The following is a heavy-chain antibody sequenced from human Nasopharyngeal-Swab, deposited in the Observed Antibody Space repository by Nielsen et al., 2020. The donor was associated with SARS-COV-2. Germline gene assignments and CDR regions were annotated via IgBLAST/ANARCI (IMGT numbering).Heavy chain of an antibody. D-gene: IGHD5-12*01. J-gene: IGHJ5*02. CDR2: ISSSSSTI. CDR3: ARDVDGILNWFDP. V-gene: IGHV3-48*02. Sequence: VRQAPGKGLEWVSYISSSSSTIYYADSVKGRFTISRDNAKNSLYLQMNSLRDEDTAVYYCARDVDGILNWFDPWGQGTLVTVSS.